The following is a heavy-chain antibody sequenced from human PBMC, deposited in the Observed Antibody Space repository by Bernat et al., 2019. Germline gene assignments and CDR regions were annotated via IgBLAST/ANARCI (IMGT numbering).Heavy chain of an antibody. CDR1: GGSISSYY. D-gene: IGHD4/OR15-4a*01. CDR2: IYYSGST. V-gene: IGHV4-59*01. CDR3: ARDLTSDY. J-gene: IGHJ4*02. Sequence: QVQLQESGPGLVKPSETLSLTCTVSGGSISSYYWSWIRQPPGKGLEWIGYIYYSGSTNYNPSLKSRVTISVDTSKNQFSLKLSSVTAADTAVYYCARDLTSDYWGQGTLVTVSS.